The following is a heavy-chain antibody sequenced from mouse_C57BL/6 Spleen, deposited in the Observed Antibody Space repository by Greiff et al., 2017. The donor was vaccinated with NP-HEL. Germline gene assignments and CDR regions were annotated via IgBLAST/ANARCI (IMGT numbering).Heavy chain of an antibody. J-gene: IGHJ4*01. V-gene: IGHV1-64*01. CDR1: GYTFTSYW. CDR2: IHPNSGST. Sequence: QVQLQQSGAELVKPGASVKLSCKASGYTFTSYWMHWVKQRPGQGLEWIGMIHPNSGSTNYNEKFKSKATLTVDKSSSTAYMQLSSLTSEDSAVYYCAREGISYYAMDYWGQGTSVTVSS. CDR3: AREGISYYAMDY.